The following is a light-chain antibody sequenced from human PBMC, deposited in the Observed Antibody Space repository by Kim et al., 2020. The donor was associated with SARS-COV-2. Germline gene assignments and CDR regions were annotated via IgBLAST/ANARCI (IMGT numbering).Light chain of an antibody. CDR1: GSDVGGYKY. V-gene: IGLV2-14*03. CDR2: DVT. J-gene: IGLJ1*01. CDR3: NSSTTTSPRV. Sequence: QSALTQPASVSGSPGQSITISCAGTGSDVGGYKYVSWYQQHPGKAPKLVIYDVTKRPSGISNHFSGSKSGNTASLTISGLQPEDEADYYCNSSTTTSPRVFGTGTKVTVL.